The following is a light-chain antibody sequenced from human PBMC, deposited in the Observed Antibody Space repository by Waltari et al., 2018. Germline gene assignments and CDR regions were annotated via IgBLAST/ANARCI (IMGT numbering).Light chain of an antibody. J-gene: IGKJ4*01. CDR1: QGISSY. V-gene: IGKV1-9*01. CDR2: LAS. Sequence: IQLTQSPSSLSASVGDRVTLTCRASQGISSYLAWYQQKPGKAPKILIYLASTLQSGVPSRFSGSGSGTDFTLTSSSLQPEDFATYGCQQCNSYPLTFGGGTKVEIK. CDR3: QQCNSYPLT.